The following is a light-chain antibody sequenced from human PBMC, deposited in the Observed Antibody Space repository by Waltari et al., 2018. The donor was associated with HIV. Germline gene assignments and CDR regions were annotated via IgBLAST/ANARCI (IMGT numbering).Light chain of an antibody. V-gene: IGKV3-15*01. Sequence: EIVMTQSPASLSVSPGERATLSCRASQSVSSNLAWYQQRPGQAPRLLIYGASTRATGIPARFSGSESGTEFALTISSLQSEDFAVYYCQQYSDWPPGTFGQGTNVEIK. J-gene: IGKJ1*01. CDR3: QQYSDWPPGT. CDR1: QSVSSN. CDR2: GAS.